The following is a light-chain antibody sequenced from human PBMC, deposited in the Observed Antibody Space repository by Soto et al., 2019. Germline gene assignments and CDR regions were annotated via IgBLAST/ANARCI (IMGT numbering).Light chain of an antibody. CDR2: DAS. CDR3: LQLYNFSWT. CDR1: QSISSW. J-gene: IGKJ1*01. V-gene: IGKV1-5*01. Sequence: RMTQSPSTLSASVGDRVTITCRASQSISSWLAWYQKKPGKAPKLLIYDASSLESGVPSRFRGSESGTEFTINISRLQPEDGATDYGLQLYNFSWTFGQGTKVDIK.